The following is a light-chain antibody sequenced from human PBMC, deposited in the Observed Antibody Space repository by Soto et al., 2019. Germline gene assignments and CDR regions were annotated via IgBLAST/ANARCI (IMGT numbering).Light chain of an antibody. CDR1: SSDIGDYNY. CDR3: SSYRNSDTHIL. CDR2: EVS. Sequence: QSALTQPASVSGSPGQSITISCTGTSSDIGDYNYVSWYQQHPGKAPKLMIYEVSNRPSGVSSRFSGSKSGNTASLTISGLQAEDEAVYDCSSYRNSDTHILFGGGTQLTVL. V-gene: IGLV2-14*01. J-gene: IGLJ3*02.